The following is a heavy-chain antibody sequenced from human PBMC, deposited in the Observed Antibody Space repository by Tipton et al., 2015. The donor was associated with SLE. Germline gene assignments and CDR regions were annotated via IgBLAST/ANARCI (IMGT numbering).Heavy chain of an antibody. CDR3: AKELTMIVVVIDAFDF. V-gene: IGHV3-23*01. Sequence: GSLRLSCAASGFTFSSYAMSWVCQAQGKGLEWVSAFSGSGGSTYYADSVKGRCTISRDNSKNTLYLQMNSLRAEDTAVYYCAKELTMIVVVIDAFDFWGQRTMYTGSP. D-gene: IGHD3-22*01. CDR2: FSGSGGST. CDR1: GFTFSSYA. J-gene: IGHJ3*01.